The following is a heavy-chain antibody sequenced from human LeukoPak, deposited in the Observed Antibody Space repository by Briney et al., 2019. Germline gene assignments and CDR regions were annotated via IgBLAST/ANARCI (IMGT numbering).Heavy chain of an antibody. D-gene: IGHD3-3*01. CDR3: ARQSRFLGYFDY. V-gene: IGHV4-39*01. J-gene: IGHJ4*02. CDR2: IYYSGST. Sequence: PSETLSLTCTVSGGSISSSSYYWGWIRQPPGKGLEWIGSIYYSGSTYYNPSLKSRVTISVDTSKNQFSLKLSSVTAADTAVYYCARQSRFLGYFDYWGQGTLVTVSS. CDR1: GGSISSSSYY.